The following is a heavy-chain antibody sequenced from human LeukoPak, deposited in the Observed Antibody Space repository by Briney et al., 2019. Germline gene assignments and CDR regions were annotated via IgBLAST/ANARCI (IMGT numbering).Heavy chain of an antibody. J-gene: IGHJ4*02. CDR1: GFTFSSHW. CDR2: IKEDGSLK. Sequence: GGSLRLSCAASGFTFSSHWMSWVRQAPGKELEWVANIKEDGSLKYYMDSMKGRFTISRDNAKNSLYLQMNSLRAEDTAVYYCARDKGGTTHFDYWGQGTLVTVSP. D-gene: IGHD1-1*01. V-gene: IGHV3-7*01. CDR3: ARDKGGTTHFDY.